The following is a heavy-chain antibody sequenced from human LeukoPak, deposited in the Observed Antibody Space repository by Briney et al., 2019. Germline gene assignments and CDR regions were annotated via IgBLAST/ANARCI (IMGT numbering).Heavy chain of an antibody. CDR3: ARGSSSWIPYYYYMDV. CDR2: MNPNSGNT. Sequence: GASVKVSCKASGYTFTSYDINWVRQATGQGLEWMGWMNPNSGNTGYAQKFQGRVTMTRNTSISTAYMELSSLRSEDTAVYYCARGSSSWIPYYYYMDVGGKGPTVTVSS. J-gene: IGHJ6*03. CDR1: GYTFTSYD. V-gene: IGHV1-8*01. D-gene: IGHD6-13*01.